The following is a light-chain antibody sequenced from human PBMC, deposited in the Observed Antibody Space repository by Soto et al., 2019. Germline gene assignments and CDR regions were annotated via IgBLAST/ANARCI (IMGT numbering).Light chain of an antibody. CDR1: QRVNRW. CDR3: QHHNTWQSP. CDR2: EAS. V-gene: IGKV1-5*03. Sequence: DVQLTQSPSTLSASIGDRVTITCRASQRVNRWLAWYQQKPGKAPRLLIYEASNRETGVAPRFSGSGSGTEFTLTISSLQPDDFATYYCQHHNTWQSPFGQGTKLDIK. J-gene: IGKJ5*01.